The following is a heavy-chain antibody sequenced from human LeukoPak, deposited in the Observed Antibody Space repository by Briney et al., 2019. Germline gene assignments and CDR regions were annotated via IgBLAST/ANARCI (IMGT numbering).Heavy chain of an antibody. CDR1: GYTFTSYG. CDR2: ISAYNGNT. Sequence: VASVKVSCKASGYTFTSYGISWVRQAPGQGLEWMGWISAYNGNTNYAQKLQGRVTMTTDTSTSTAYMELRSLRSDDTAVYYCARETVGATEGRWFDPWGQGTLVTVSS. J-gene: IGHJ5*02. D-gene: IGHD1-26*01. V-gene: IGHV1-18*01. CDR3: ARETVGATEGRWFDP.